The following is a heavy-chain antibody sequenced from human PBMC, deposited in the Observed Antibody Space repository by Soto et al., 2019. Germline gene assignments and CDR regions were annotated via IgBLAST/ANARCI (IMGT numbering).Heavy chain of an antibody. CDR2: INPNSGGT. V-gene: IGHV1-2*04. CDR1: GYTFTGYY. CDR3: ARDWGVYDSDIRTHIPHLDS. Sequence: ASVKVSCKASGYTFTGYYMRWVRQAPGQGLEWMGWINPNSGGTNYAQKFQGWVTMTRDTSISTAYMELSSLRDEDTAVYYCARDWGVYDSDIRTHIPHLDSWGQGTLVTVSS. D-gene: IGHD3-22*01. J-gene: IGHJ4*02.